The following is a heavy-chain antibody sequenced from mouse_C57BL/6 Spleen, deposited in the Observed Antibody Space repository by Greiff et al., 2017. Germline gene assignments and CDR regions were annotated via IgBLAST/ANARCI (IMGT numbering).Heavy chain of an antibody. CDR1: GFTFTSYW. Sequence: VQLQQPGAELVRPGSSVKLSCTASGFTFTSYWLDWVQQRPEHGLEWIGNIYPADSATHYPPNFKDTATLTVDKSSSTAYMQLSSLTSEDAAVYYCAREGYYDGSGCFDVWGTGTTVTVSS. J-gene: IGHJ1*03. V-gene: IGHV1-61*01. CDR3: AREGYYDGSGCFDV. D-gene: IGHD1-1*01. CDR2: IYPADSAT.